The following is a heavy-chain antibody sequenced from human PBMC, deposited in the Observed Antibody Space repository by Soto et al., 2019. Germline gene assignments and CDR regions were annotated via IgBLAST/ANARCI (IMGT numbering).Heavy chain of an antibody. D-gene: IGHD3-16*01. V-gene: IGHV1-18*01. J-gene: IGHJ6*02. CDR1: GYIFVNYG. Sequence: QVQLVQSGDEVRKPGSSVKVSCKASGYIFVNYGIAWVRQAPGQGLEWMGWIIPYSGNTHYASKVQGRLTMTTETSTSTAYRDLGSQTSDDTAVYYCGNEDNYVTPTPQDVWGQGTTVTVSS. CDR3: GNEDNYVTPTPQDV. CDR2: IIPYSGNT.